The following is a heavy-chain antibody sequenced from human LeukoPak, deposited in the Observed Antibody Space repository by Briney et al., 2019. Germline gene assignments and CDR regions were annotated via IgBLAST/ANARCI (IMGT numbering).Heavy chain of an antibody. D-gene: IGHD5-18*01. Sequence: ASVKVSCKASGYPFTSYFMHWVRQAPGQGLEWMGWINPNSGGTNYAQKFQGRVTMTRDTSISTAYMELSRLRSDDTAVYYCARRNTAMGRYYYYYMDVWGKGTTVTVSS. CDR3: ARRNTAMGRYYYYYMDV. CDR2: INPNSGGT. CDR1: GYPFTSYF. V-gene: IGHV1-2*02. J-gene: IGHJ6*03.